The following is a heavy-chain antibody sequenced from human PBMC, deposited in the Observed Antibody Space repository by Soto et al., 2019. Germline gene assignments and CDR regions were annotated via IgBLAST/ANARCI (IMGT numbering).Heavy chain of an antibody. J-gene: IGHJ4*02. CDR3: AKFGPWELGGDY. D-gene: IGHD1-26*01. V-gene: IGHV3-30*18. CDR1: GFTFSSYG. Sequence: QVQLVESGGGVVQPGRSLRLSCAASGFTFSSYGMHWVRQAPGKGLEWVAVISYDGSNKYYADSVKGRFTISRDNSKNTLYLQMNSLRAEDTAVYYYAKFGPWELGGDYWGQGTLVTVSS. CDR2: ISYDGSNK.